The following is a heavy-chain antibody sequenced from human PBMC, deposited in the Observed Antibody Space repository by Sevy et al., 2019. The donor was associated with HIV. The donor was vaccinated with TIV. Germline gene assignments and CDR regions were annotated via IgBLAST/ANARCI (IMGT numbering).Heavy chain of an antibody. V-gene: IGHV3-23*01. CDR1: GFTFSSYA. CDR2: ISGRGDTT. CDR3: AKDRRYGDIGLFDY. Sequence: GGSLRLSCGASGFTFSSYAMSWVRQAPGKGLEWVTVISGRGDTTYYTVYVKGRFTLPRENSKNPLYLQMNSLRVEDTAVYYCAKDRRYGDIGLFDYWGQGTLVTVSS. J-gene: IGHJ4*02. D-gene: IGHD4-17*01.